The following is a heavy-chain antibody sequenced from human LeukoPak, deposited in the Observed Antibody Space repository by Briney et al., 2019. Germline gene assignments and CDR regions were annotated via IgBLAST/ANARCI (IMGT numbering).Heavy chain of an antibody. D-gene: IGHD1-26*01. Sequence: SETLSLTCAVYGGSFSGYYWSWIRQPPGKGLEWIGEINHSGSTNYNPSLKSRVTISVDTSKNQFSLKLSSVTAADTAVYYCARVFGPELYYFDYWGQGTLVTVFS. V-gene: IGHV4-34*01. CDR1: GGSFSGYY. J-gene: IGHJ4*02. CDR2: INHSGST. CDR3: ARVFGPELYYFDY.